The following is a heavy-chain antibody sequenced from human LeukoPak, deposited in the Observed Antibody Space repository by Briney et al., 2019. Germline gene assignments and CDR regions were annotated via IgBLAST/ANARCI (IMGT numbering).Heavy chain of an antibody. CDR1: GYTLTELS. D-gene: IGHD3-10*01. Sequence: ASVKVSCKVSGYTLTELSMHWVRQAPGKGLEWMGGFDPEDGETIYAQKFQGRVTMTEDTSTDTAYMELSSLRSEDTAVYYCARDMAPLWFGELLYGAFDIWGQGTMVTVSS. CDR2: FDPEDGET. V-gene: IGHV1-24*01. J-gene: IGHJ3*02. CDR3: ARDMAPLWFGELLYGAFDI.